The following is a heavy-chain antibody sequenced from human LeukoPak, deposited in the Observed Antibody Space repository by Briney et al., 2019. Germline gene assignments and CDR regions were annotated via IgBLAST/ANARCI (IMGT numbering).Heavy chain of an antibody. Sequence: ASVKVSCKASGYTFTSYGISWVRQAPGQGREWMGLISAYNGNTHYAQKPQGRVTMTTDTSTSTAYMGLRSLRSDDTAVYYCARDGPDIVVVPAAADYCYYMDVWGKGTTVTVSS. CDR3: ARDGPDIVVVPAAADYCYYMDV. V-gene: IGHV1-18*01. CDR1: GYTFTSYG. J-gene: IGHJ6*03. D-gene: IGHD2-2*01. CDR2: ISAYNGNT.